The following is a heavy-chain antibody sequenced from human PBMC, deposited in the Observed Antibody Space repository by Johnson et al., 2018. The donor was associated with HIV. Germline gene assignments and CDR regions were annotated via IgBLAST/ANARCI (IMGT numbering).Heavy chain of an antibody. J-gene: IGHJ3*02. Sequence: VQLVESGGGLVQPGGSLRLSCAASGFTFDDYGMSWVRQAPGKGLEWVSGINWNGGSTGYADSVKGRFTISRDNAKNSLYQQMNSLRAEDTALYYCARDRTGGSYPRAFDIWGQGTMVTVSS. V-gene: IGHV3-20*04. CDR2: INWNGGST. CDR1: GFTFDDYG. CDR3: ARDRTGGSYPRAFDI. D-gene: IGHD1-26*01.